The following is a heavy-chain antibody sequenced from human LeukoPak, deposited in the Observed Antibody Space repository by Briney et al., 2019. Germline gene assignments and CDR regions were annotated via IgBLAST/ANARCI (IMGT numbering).Heavy chain of an antibody. J-gene: IGHJ4*02. CDR3: ARRYYGSFL. CDR2: IYYSGST. CDR1: GGSISSSSYY. V-gene: IGHV4-39*07. Sequence: PSETLSLTYTVSGGSISSSSYYWGWIRQPPGTGLEWIGSIYYSGSTYYNPSLKSRVTISVDTSKNQFSLKLSSVTAADTAVYYCARRYYGSFLWGQGTLVTVSS. D-gene: IGHD3-10*01.